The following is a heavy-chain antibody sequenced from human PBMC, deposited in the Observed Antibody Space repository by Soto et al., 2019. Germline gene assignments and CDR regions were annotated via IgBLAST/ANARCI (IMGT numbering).Heavy chain of an antibody. J-gene: IGHJ4*02. CDR1: GFTFSSYA. D-gene: IGHD3-22*01. V-gene: IGHV3-23*01. CDR2: ISGSGGST. Sequence: EVQLLESGGGLVQPGGSLRLSCAASGFTFSSYAMSWVRQAPGKGLEWVSAISGSGGSTYYADSVKGRFTISRDNSKNXLYLQMNSLRAEDTAVYYCAKGPDDYYDSSGYNLDWGQGTLVTVSS. CDR3: AKGPDDYYDSSGYNLD.